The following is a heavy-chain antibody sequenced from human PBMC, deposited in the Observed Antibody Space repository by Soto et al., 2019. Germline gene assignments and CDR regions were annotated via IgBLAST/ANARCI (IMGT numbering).Heavy chain of an antibody. CDR2: INPKSGGT. D-gene: IGHD2-8*01. V-gene: IGHV1-2*04. CDR3: ARGDSTDCSNGVCSFFYNHDMDV. CDR1: GYSFTYYH. J-gene: IGHJ6*02. Sequence: ASVKVSCKASGYSFTYYHIHWVRQAAGQGLAGLGRINPKSGGTSTAQKFQGWVTMTTHTSISTAYMELTMLTSDDTAIYYCARGDSTDCSNGVCSFFYNHDMDVWGQGTTVTVSS.